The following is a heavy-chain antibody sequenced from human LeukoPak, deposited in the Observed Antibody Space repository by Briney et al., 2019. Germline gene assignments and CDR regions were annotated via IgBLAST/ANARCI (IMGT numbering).Heavy chain of an antibody. J-gene: IGHJ3*02. CDR1: GFTFSNAW. CDR2: IKNKIASGTT. Sequence: GSLRLSCAASGFTFSNAWMNWVRQAPGKGLEWVGRIKNKIASGTTDYAAPVKGRFTISRDDSKNTLFLQMNSLKTEDTAMYYCTTNDAFDIWGQGTMVTVSS. CDR3: TTNDAFDI. V-gene: IGHV3-15*01.